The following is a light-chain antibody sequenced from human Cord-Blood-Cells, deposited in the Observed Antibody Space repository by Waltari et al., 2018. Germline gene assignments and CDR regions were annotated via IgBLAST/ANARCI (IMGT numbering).Light chain of an antibody. CDR2: AAS. Sequence: DIQMTQSPSSLSASVGDRVTITCRASQSISSYLNWYQQKPGKAPKLLIYAASSLQSGVPSRFSGSGSGIDFTLTISSRQPEDFATYYCQQSYSTPPTFGKGTKVEIK. J-gene: IGKJ1*01. CDR3: QQSYSTPPT. V-gene: IGKV1-39*01. CDR1: QSISSY.